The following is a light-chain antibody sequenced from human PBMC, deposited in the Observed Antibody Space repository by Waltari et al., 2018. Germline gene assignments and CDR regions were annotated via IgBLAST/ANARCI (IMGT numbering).Light chain of an antibody. V-gene: IGLV1-40*01. CDR1: SSNIGAPFD. CDR2: GDT. Sequence: QSVLTQPPSVSGAPGQSVTISCTGSSSNIGAPFDVHWYQHLPGTAPKLLIYGDTNRPSGVPDRFAGSKSGTSAALAITGLQAEDEADYYGQSYDSSLSAPYVFGGGTKVTVL. J-gene: IGLJ1*01. CDR3: QSYDSSLSAPYV.